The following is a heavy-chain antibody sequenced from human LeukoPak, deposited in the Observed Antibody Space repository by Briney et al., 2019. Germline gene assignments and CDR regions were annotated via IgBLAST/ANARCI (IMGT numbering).Heavy chain of an antibody. CDR1: GFTVSSNY. D-gene: IGHD6-13*01. CDR2: IYSGGST. J-gene: IGHJ4*02. CDR3: ASAYSSSWYYFDY. V-gene: IGHV3-66*01. Sequence: GGSLRLSCAASGFTVSSNYMSWVRQAPGKGLEWVSVIYSGGSTYYADSVKGRFTISRDNSKNTLYLQMNSLRAEDTAVYYCASAYSSSWYYFDYWGQGTQVTVSS.